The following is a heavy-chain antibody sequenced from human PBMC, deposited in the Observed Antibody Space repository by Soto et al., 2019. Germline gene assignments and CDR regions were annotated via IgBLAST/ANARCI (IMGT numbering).Heavy chain of an antibody. CDR1: CSFLRSYF. V-gene: IGHV4-4*07. CDR3: AVICSSTSCYGKDV. Sequence: ETLSLTCTFSCSFLRSYFWRCIRQPAGKGLEWIGRIYTSGSTDYNPSLESTVTMSVHTSKKPVSLKVTSVTAADKAAEYCAVICSSTSCYGKDVWGQGTSVTVSS. J-gene: IGHJ6*02. D-gene: IGHD2-2*01. CDR2: IYTSGST.